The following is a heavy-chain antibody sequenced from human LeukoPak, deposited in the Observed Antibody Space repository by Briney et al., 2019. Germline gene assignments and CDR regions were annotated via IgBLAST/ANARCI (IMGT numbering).Heavy chain of an antibody. J-gene: IGHJ6*02. CDR2: IKTDGSEK. D-gene: IGHD3-3*01. Sequence: GGSLRLSCAASGFTFSHSWMSWVRQAPGKGLEWVANIKTDGSEKYYVDSVKGRFTISRDNAQNALYLQMNSLRVEDTAVYYCAREGFPPKISDFWSGLGPYYYYGMDVWGQGTTVTVSS. CDR1: GFTFSHSW. CDR3: AREGFPPKISDFWSGLGPYYYYGMDV. V-gene: IGHV3-7*01.